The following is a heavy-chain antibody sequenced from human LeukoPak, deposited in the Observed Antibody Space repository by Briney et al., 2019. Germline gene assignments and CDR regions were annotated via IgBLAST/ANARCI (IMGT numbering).Heavy chain of an antibody. CDR2: IYSGGST. Sequence: GGSLRLSCAASGFTVSSNYMSWVRQAPGKGLEWVSVIYSGGSTYYADSVKGRFTISRDNSKNTLYLQMNSLRAEDTAVYYCASSFYAPFDYGGQGPLATVSS. V-gene: IGHV3-53*01. CDR3: ASSFYAPFDY. CDR1: GFTVSSNY. D-gene: IGHD2-2*01. J-gene: IGHJ4*02.